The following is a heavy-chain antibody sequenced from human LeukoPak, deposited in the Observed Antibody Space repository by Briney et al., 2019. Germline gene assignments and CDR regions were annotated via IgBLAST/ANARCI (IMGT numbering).Heavy chain of an antibody. J-gene: IGHJ4*02. CDR2: ISGDGSST. CDR1: GFTFSSYW. D-gene: IGHD3-10*01. CDR3: ARGILSAYGFSF. Sequence: PGGSLRLSCAAPGFTFSSYWMHWVRQAPGKGLVWVSRISGDGSSTSYADSVKGRFTSSRDNAKNTLYLQLDSLRAEDTAVYYCARGILSAYGFSFWGQGTLVTVSS. V-gene: IGHV3-74*01.